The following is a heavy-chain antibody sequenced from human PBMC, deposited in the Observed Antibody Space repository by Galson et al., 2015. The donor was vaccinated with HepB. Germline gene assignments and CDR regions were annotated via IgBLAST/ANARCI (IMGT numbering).Heavy chain of an antibody. D-gene: IGHD4-17*01. CDR1: GYTFTSYA. CDR3: ARNPPPNRYGETLDY. Sequence: SVKVSCKASGYTFTSYAMHWVRQAPGQRLEWMGWINAGNGNTKYSQKFQGRVTITRDTSASTAYMELSSLRSEDTAVYYCARNPPPNRYGETLDYWGQGTLVTVSS. CDR2: INAGNGNT. J-gene: IGHJ4*02. V-gene: IGHV1-3*01.